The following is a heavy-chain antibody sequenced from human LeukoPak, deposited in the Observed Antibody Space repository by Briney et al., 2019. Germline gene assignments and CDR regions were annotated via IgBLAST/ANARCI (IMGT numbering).Heavy chain of an antibody. D-gene: IGHD6-19*01. CDR2: IKQDGSEK. CDR1: GFTFSSYW. Sequence: GGSLRLSCAASGFTFSSYWMSWVRQAPGKGLEWVANIKQDGSEKYYVDSVKGRFTISRDNAENSLYLQMNSLRAEDTAVYYCAIPGYSSGWYEPRFDYWGQGTLVTVSS. J-gene: IGHJ4*02. CDR3: AIPGYSSGWYEPRFDY. V-gene: IGHV3-7*01.